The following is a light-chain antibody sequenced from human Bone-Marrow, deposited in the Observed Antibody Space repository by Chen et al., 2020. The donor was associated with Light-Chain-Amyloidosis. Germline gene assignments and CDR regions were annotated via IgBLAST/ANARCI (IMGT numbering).Light chain of an antibody. CDR3: QSYQGSSQGV. CDR1: SGSIATNY. CDR2: EDD. Sequence: NFMLTQPHSVSESPGKTVIISCSRSSGSIATNYVQWYQPRPGSSPTTVIYEDDQRPSGVPDRFSGSIDRSSNSASLTISGLKTEDEADYYCQSYQGSSQGVFGGGTKLTVL. J-gene: IGLJ3*02. V-gene: IGLV6-57*01.